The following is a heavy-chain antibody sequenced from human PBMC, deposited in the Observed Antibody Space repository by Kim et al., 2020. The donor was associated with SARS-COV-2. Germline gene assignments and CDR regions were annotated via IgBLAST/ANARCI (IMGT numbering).Heavy chain of an antibody. J-gene: IGHJ4*02. D-gene: IGHD3-22*01. V-gene: IGHV4-39*01. CDR3: ARHLRGTMIVVVITPLNYIAY. Sequence: SETMSLTCTVSGGSISSSSYYWGWIRPPPGKGLEWIGSIYYSGSTYYNPSLKSRVTISVDTSKNQFSLKLSSVTAADTAVYYCARHLRGTMIVVVITPLNYIAYWGQETLVTVSS. CDR1: GGSISSSSYY. CDR2: IYYSGST.